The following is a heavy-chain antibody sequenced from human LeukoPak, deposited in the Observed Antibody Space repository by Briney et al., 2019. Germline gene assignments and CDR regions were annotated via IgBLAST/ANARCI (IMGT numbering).Heavy chain of an antibody. CDR1: GFSFSSYG. CDR2: IKKDGSAK. V-gene: IGHV3-7*04. J-gene: IGHJ4*02. Sequence: EGSLRLSCAASGFSFSSYGMTWVRQAPGKGLEWVAGIKKDGSAKFYVDSVKGRFTISRDNTKNSLYLQMNSLGVEDTAVYYCGRGSGAPDCWGQGTLVTVSS. D-gene: IGHD2-21*01. CDR3: GRGSGAPDC.